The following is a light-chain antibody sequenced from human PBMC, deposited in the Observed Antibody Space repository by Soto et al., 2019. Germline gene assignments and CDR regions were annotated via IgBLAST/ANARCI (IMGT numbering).Light chain of an antibody. CDR1: QSVSSY. CDR2: DVS. J-gene: IGKJ2*02. V-gene: IGKV3-11*01. Sequence: LTQSPGTLSLSPGDTATLCCRASQSVSSYLAWYQQKPGQAPRLLIYDVSNRATGIPARFSGSGSGTDFTLTISSLEPDDFAVYFCQQRSEWPLCTFGQGTKVDI. CDR3: QQRSEWPLCT.